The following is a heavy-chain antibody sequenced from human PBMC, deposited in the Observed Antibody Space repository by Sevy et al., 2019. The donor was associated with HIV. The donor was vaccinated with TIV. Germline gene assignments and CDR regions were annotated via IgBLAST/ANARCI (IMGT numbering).Heavy chain of an antibody. CDR3: VRVALAGFDY. CDR1: GFTFISYA. Sequence: GGSLRLSCAASGFTFISYAVSWVRHAPGKGLEWVSSISSSGGSVYYADSVKGRFTISRDNSKKMVDLEMNSLRAEDTAVYYCVRVALAGFDYWGPGTLVTVSS. D-gene: IGHD6-19*01. J-gene: IGHJ4*02. CDR2: ISSSGGSV. V-gene: IGHV3-23*01.